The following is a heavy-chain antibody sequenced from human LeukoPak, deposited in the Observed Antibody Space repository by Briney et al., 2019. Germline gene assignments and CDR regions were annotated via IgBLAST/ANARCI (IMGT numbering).Heavy chain of an antibody. J-gene: IGHJ6*03. D-gene: IGHD3-3*01. Sequence: PGGSLRLSCAASGFTVSSNYMGWVRQAPGKGLEWVSVIYSGGSTYYADSVKGRFTISRDNSKNTLYLQMNSLRAEDTAVYYCARVREDITIFGVAYYYYYYMDVWGKGTTVTVSS. CDR2: IYSGGST. CDR3: ARVREDITIFGVAYYYYYYMDV. CDR1: GFTVSSNY. V-gene: IGHV3-53*01.